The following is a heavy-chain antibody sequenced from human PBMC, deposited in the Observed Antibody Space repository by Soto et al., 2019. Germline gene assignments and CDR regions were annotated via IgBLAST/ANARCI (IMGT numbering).Heavy chain of an antibody. Sequence: QVQRVQSGAEVKKPGSSVKVSCKASGGTFSSYAISWVRTAPGQGLEWMGGIIPIFGTANYAQKFQGRVTITADESTITAYMELSSLRSEDTAVYYCARYVGQLGGGSFDIWGQGTMVTVSS. CDR2: IIPIFGTA. CDR1: GGTFSSYA. CDR3: ARYVGQLGGGSFDI. D-gene: IGHD1-1*01. V-gene: IGHV1-69*12. J-gene: IGHJ3*02.